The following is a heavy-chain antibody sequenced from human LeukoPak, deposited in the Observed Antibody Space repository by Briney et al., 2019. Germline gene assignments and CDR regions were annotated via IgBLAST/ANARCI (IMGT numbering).Heavy chain of an antibody. CDR2: IYHSGST. D-gene: IGHD2-21*01. Sequence: SETLSLTCTVSGYSISSGYYWGWIRQPPGKGLEWIGSIYHSGSTYYNPSLKSRVTISVDTSKNQFSLKLSPVTAADTAVYYCARRAVINFDHWGQGTLVTVSS. V-gene: IGHV4-38-2*02. J-gene: IGHJ4*02. CDR1: GYSISSGYY. CDR3: ARRAVINFDH.